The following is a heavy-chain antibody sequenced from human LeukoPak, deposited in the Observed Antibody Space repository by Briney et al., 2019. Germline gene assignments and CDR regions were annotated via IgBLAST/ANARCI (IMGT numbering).Heavy chain of an antibody. CDR2: IYYSGST. D-gene: IGHD6-19*01. CDR1: GGSISSSSYY. J-gene: IGHJ4*02. V-gene: IGHV4-39*01. Sequence: SETLSLTCTVSGGSISSSSYYWGWIRQPPGKGLEWIGSIYYSGSTYYNPSLKSRVTISVDTSKNQFSLNLNSVTAADTAVYYCARHAVYAGSGWAFDYWGQGTLVTVSS. CDR3: ARHAVYAGSGWAFDY.